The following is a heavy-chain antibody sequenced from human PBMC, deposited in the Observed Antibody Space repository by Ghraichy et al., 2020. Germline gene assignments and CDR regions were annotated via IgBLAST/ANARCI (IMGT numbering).Heavy chain of an antibody. D-gene: IGHD6-13*01. J-gene: IGHJ5*02. Sequence: ESLNISCAVYGGSFSGYYWSWIRQPPGKGLEWIGEINHSGSTNYNPSLKSRVTISVDTSKNQFSLKLSSVTAADTAVYYCARGLALSSWRNWFDPWGQGTLVTVSS. CDR1: GGSFSGYY. V-gene: IGHV4-34*01. CDR3: ARGLALSSWRNWFDP. CDR2: INHSGST.